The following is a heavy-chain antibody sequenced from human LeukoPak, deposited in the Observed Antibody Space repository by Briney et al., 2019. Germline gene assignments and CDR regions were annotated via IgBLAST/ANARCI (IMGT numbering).Heavy chain of an antibody. CDR3: AGHRGRN. J-gene: IGHJ4*02. Sequence: SETLSLTCAVYGGSFSGYYWSWIRQPPGEGLEWIGEINHSGSTNYNPSLKSRVTISVDTSKNQFSLKLSSVTAADTAVYYCAGHRGRNWGQGTLVTVSS. CDR2: INHSGST. V-gene: IGHV4-34*01. CDR1: GGSFSGYY. D-gene: IGHD3-16*01.